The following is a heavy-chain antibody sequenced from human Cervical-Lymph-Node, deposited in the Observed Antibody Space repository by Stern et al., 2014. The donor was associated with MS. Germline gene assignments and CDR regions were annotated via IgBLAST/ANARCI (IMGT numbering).Heavy chain of an antibody. CDR1: GYTFTNYP. D-gene: IGHD5-18*01. CDR3: ARDFVDTAMVTRSGYFDC. J-gene: IGHJ4*02. Sequence: QVQLVESGSELKKPGASVKVSCKASGYTFTNYPMNWVRQAPGQGLEWMGWINTNTGNSTYAQDFTGRFVFSLDTSVSTAYLQISSLKAEDTAVYYCARDFVDTAMVTRSGYFDCWGQGTLVTVSS. V-gene: IGHV7-4-1*02. CDR2: INTNTGNS.